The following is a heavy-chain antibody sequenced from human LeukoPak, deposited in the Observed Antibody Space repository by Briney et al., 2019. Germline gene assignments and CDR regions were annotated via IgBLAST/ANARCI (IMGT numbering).Heavy chain of an antibody. D-gene: IGHD6-13*01. V-gene: IGHV4-61*02. CDR1: GGSISSGSDY. J-gene: IGHJ3*02. Sequence: SETLSLTCTVSGGSISSGSDYWSWIRQPAGKGLEWIGRIYTSGSTNYNPSLKSRVTISVDTSKNQFSLKLSSVTAADTAVYYCASLYSSSWTDAFYIGGQGTMVTVSS. CDR2: IYTSGST. CDR3: ASLYSSSWTDAFYI.